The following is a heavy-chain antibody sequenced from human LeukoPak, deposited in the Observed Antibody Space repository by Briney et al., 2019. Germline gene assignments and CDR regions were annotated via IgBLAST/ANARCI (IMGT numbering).Heavy chain of an antibody. J-gene: IGHJ5*02. CDR2: ISGGGGST. V-gene: IGHV3-23*01. Sequence: GGPLRLSCAASGFTFDDYGMSWVRQAPGKGLDWVSGISGGGGSTYYADSVKGRFTISRDNSKNTLYLQMDSLRAEDTALYYCAKGSGINHYHWIDPWGQGTLVTVSS. CDR3: AKGSGINHYHWIDP. D-gene: IGHD1-14*01. CDR1: GFTFDDYG.